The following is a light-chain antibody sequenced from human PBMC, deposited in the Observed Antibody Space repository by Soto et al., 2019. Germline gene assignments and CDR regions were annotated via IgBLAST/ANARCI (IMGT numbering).Light chain of an antibody. CDR1: QSVSSSY. CDR3: QQYGSSPSYT. J-gene: IGKJ2*01. Sequence: EIALTQSPGTLSLSPGERATLSCGASQSVSSSYLAWYQQKPGQAPRPLIYGASSRATGIPDRFSGSGSGTDFTLTISRLEPEDFAVYYCQQYGSSPSYTFGQGTKLE. V-gene: IGKV3-20*01. CDR2: GAS.